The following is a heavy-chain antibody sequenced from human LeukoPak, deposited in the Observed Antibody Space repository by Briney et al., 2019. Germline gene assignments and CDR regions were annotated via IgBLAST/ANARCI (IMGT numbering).Heavy chain of an antibody. D-gene: IGHD3-22*01. CDR2: INSIGST. J-gene: IGHJ6*03. V-gene: IGHV4-34*01. CDR3: ARGRQEISMILVVMTGVSYYLDV. CDR1: GGSFSGYY. Sequence: SETLPLTCAVNGGSFSGYYWTWIRQSPGKGLEWIGEINSIGSTYYNPSLKSRLTISRDTSKNQFSLRLSSVTAADTAVYYCARGRQEISMILVVMTGVSYYLDVWGIGTTVTVS.